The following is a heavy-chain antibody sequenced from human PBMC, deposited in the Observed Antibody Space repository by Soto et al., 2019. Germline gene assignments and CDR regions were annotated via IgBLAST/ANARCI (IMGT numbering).Heavy chain of an antibody. CDR2: IYYSGST. J-gene: IGHJ6*02. CDR1: GGSISSGGYY. V-gene: IGHV4-31*03. Sequence: NPSETLSLTCTVSGGSISSGGYYWSWNRQHPGKGLEWIGYIYYSGSTYYNPSLKSRVTISVDTSKNQFSLKLSSVTAADTAVYYCAGGVGVVTPGGGMDVWGQGTTVTVSS. D-gene: IGHD3-22*01. CDR3: AGGVGVVTPGGGMDV.